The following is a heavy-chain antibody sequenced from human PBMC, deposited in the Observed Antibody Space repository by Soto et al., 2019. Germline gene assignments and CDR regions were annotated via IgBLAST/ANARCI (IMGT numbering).Heavy chain of an antibody. CDR2: MSYDGSNE. CDR3: AREPTSPEYRYSGMFGANTFDS. J-gene: IGHJ5*01. CDR1: GFTFSSYS. D-gene: IGHD1-26*01. Sequence: QVQLVESGGGVVQPGKSLRLSCAASGFTFSSYSLHWVRQAPGKGLEWVAVMSYDGSNEYADSVKGRFTISRDNFKNTVYLQKTSCRTDDTAVTSCAREPTSPEYRYSGMFGANTFDSWGKGPLVAVSS. V-gene: IGHV3-30*14.